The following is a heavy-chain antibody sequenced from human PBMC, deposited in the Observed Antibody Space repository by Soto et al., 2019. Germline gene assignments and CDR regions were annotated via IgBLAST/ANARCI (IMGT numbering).Heavy chain of an antibody. CDR3: ARASGGYCSGGRCYFDL. D-gene: IGHD2-15*01. CDR1: GYTLTNYY. J-gene: IGHJ4*02. V-gene: IGHV1-46*01. Sequence: GXSVKVSCKASGYTLTNYYMHWVRQAPGQGLEWMGIINPSVSSTSYAQKFQGRVAMTRDTSTSTVYMELSSLRSDDTAVYYCARASGGYCSGGRCYFDLWGQGTQVTVSS. CDR2: INPSVSST.